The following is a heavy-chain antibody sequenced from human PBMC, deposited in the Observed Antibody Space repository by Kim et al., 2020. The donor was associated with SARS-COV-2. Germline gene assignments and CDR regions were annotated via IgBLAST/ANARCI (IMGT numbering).Heavy chain of an antibody. CDR1: GGSISSYY. CDR2: IYYSGST. CDR3: AREPAYSSSAPMAAFDI. V-gene: IGHV4-59*13. Sequence: SETLSLTCTVSGGSISSYYWSWIRQPPGKGLEWIGYIYYSGSTNYNPSLKSRVTISVDTSKNQFSLKLSSVTAADTAVYYCAREPAYSSSAPMAAFDIWGQGTMVTVSS. J-gene: IGHJ3*02. D-gene: IGHD6-6*01.